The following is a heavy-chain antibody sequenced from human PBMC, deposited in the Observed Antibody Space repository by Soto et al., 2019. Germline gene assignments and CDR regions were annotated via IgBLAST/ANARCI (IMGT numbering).Heavy chain of an antibody. CDR2: IKQDGSEK. J-gene: IGHJ4*02. V-gene: IGHV3-7*03. D-gene: IGHD2-15*01. Sequence: EVQLVESGGGLVQPGGSLRLSYAASGFTFSSYWKSWVRQAPGKGLEWVANIKQDGSEKYYVDSVKGRFTISRDNAKNSLYLQMNSLRAEDTAVYYCARGRIFQGGQGTLVTVSS. CDR1: GFTFSSYW. CDR3: ARGRIFQ.